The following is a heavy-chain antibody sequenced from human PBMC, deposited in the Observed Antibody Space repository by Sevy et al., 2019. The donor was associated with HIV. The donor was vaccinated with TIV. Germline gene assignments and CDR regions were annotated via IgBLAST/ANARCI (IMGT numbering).Heavy chain of an antibody. CDR1: GSSFSHSY. CDR3: ERANAGCPTD. Sequence: GGSLRLSCAVSGSSFSHSYMHWVRQSPGKGLVWVSRVNSDGVITTYADSVKGRFTISRDNASHTVYLQMNSLRADDTAAYYYERANAGCPTDWGPGTLVTVSS. CDR2: VNSDGVIT. V-gene: IGHV3-74*01. J-gene: IGHJ4*02. D-gene: IGHD2-15*01.